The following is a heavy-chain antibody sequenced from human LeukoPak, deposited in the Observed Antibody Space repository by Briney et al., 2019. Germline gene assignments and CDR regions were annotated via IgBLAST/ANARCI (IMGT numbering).Heavy chain of an antibody. CDR2: MNPNSGNT. D-gene: IGHD1-26*01. CDR3: AKAMVGGAVDY. CDR1: GYTFTSYD. Sequence: ASVKVSCKASGYTFTSYDINWVRQATGQGLEWMGWMNPNSGNTGYAQKFQGRVTMTTDTSTSTAYMELRSLKSDDTAVYYCAKAMVGGAVDYWGQGTLVTVSS. J-gene: IGHJ4*02. V-gene: IGHV1-8*01.